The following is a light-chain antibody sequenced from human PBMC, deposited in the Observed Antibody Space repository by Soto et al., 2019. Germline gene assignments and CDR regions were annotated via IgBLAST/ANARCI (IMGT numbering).Light chain of an antibody. V-gene: IGKV3-11*01. CDR3: QQRSNWPPSIT. CDR2: DAS. J-gene: IGKJ5*01. CDR1: QSVSSY. Sequence: EIVLTQSPATLSLSPGERATLSCRASQSVSSYLAWYQQKPGQAPRLLIYDASNRATGIPARFSGSGSGTAFTLTISRLEPEDFAVYYCQQRSNWPPSITSGQGTRLEIK.